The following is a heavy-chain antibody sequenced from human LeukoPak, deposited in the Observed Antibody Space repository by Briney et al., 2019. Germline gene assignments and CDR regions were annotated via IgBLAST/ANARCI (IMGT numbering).Heavy chain of an antibody. CDR3: ARAGPLTMVRALKQDYFDY. CDR2: INQDGSAR. V-gene: IGHV3-7*01. J-gene: IGHJ4*02. Sequence: GGSLRLSCAASGFTFSSYAMHWVRQAPGKGLEWVANINQDGSARYYVDSVKGRFTTSRDNAKNSMYLQMNSLRPEDTAVYYCARAGPLTMVRALKQDYFDYWGQGTLVTVSS. CDR1: GFTFSSYA. D-gene: IGHD3-10*01.